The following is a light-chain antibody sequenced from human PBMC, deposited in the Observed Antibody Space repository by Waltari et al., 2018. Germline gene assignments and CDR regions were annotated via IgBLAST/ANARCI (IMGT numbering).Light chain of an antibody. Sequence: QSALTQPRSVSGSPGQSVTISSPGTSSDVGGYNYVSWYQQHPGKAPKLMIYDVSKRPSGVPDRFSGSKSGNTASLTISGLQAEDEADYYCCSYAGSYGVFGGGTKLTVL. V-gene: IGLV2-11*01. CDR1: SSDVGGYNY. CDR2: DVS. J-gene: IGLJ3*02. CDR3: CSYAGSYGV.